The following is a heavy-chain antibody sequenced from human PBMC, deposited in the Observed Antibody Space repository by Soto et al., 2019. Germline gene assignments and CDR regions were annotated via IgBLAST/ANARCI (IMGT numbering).Heavy chain of an antibody. D-gene: IGHD2-2*01. J-gene: IGHJ4*02. CDR1: GFTFSSYA. Sequence: GGSLRLSCAASGFTFSSYAMHWVRQAPGKGLEWVAVISYDGSNKYYADSVKGRFTISRDNSKNTLYLQMNSLRAEDTAVYYCARDGGPDIVVVYYFDYWGQGTLVTVSS. CDR2: ISYDGSNK. CDR3: ARDGGPDIVVVYYFDY. V-gene: IGHV3-30-3*01.